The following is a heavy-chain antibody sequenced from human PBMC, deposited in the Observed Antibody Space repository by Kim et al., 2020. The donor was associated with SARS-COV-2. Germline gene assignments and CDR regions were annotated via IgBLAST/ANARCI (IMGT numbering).Heavy chain of an antibody. Sequence: AQKLQGRVTMTTDTSTSTAYMELRSLRSDDTAVYYCARAHPSGDYGMDVWGQGTTVTVSS. CDR3: ARAHPSGDYGMDV. V-gene: IGHV1-18*01. D-gene: IGHD1-26*01. J-gene: IGHJ6*02.